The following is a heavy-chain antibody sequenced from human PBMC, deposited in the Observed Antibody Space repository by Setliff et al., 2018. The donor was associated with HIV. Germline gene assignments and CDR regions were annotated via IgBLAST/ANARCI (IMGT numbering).Heavy chain of an antibody. D-gene: IGHD3-9*01. CDR3: ARQLNDVLTGTYWYFDL. V-gene: IGHV4-39*01. CDR1: GGSISDSKSY. Sequence: LSLTCTVSGGSISDSKSYWGWIRQPPGKGLEWLGGVYHSGSTKNTPSLKSRVTISVDTSKKQFSLKLDSVTAADTAIYYCARQLNDVLTGTYWYFDLWGRGTLVTVSS. J-gene: IGHJ2*01. CDR2: VYHSGST.